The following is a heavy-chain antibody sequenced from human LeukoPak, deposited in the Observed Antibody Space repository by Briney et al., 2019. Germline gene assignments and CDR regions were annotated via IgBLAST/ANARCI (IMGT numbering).Heavy chain of an antibody. CDR1: GFTFSTFA. Sequence: GGSLRLSCAASGFTFSTFAMIWVRQPPGKGLEWFSSIFPSGGEIHYADSVKGRFTISRDNSKNTLYLQMNSLRAEDTAVYYCAKLWQISKHWGQGTLVTVSS. V-gene: IGHV3-23*01. J-gene: IGHJ1*01. D-gene: IGHD2-2*01. CDR3: AKLWQISKH. CDR2: IFPSGGEI.